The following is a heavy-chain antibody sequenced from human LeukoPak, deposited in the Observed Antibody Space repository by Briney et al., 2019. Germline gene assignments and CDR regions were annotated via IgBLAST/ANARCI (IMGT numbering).Heavy chain of an antibody. V-gene: IGHV3-53*01. Sequence: GGSLRLSCAASGFTVSSNYMSWVRQAPGKGLEWVSIIYSGGSTYYADSVKGRFTISRDNSKNTLNLQMNSLRAEDTAVYYCARAIRGYSYGLNYYYYYYMDVWGKGTTVTVS. D-gene: IGHD5-18*01. CDR3: ARAIRGYSYGLNYYYYYYMDV. CDR2: IYSGGST. CDR1: GFTVSSNY. J-gene: IGHJ6*03.